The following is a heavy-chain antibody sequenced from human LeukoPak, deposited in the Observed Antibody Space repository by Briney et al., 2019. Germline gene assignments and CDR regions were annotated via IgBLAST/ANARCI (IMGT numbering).Heavy chain of an antibody. J-gene: IGHJ5*02. D-gene: IGHD2-15*01. V-gene: IGHV3-23*01. CDR3: ASACSGGSCRIKRFDP. CDR1: GFTFSSYA. CDR2: ISGSGGST. Sequence: PGGSLRLSCAASGFTFSSYAMSWVRQAPGKGLEWVSAISGSGGSTYYADSVKGRFTISRDNSKNTLYLQMISLRAEDTAVYYCASACSGGSCRIKRFDPWGQGTLVTVSS.